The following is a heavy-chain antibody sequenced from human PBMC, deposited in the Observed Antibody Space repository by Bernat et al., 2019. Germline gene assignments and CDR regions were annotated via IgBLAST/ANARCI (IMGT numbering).Heavy chain of an antibody. J-gene: IGHJ4*02. CDR3: TKCGSGCQFYYFDY. CDR2: ISVSGATT. Sequence: EVQLLESGGDLAQPGGSLRLSCAASGFTFSSYAMSWVRQAPGKGLEWVSSISVSGATTSYADSVKGRFTISRDNSKNTLYLQMNSLRAEDTAVYYCTKCGSGCQFYYFDYWGQGTLVTVSS. V-gene: IGHV3-23*01. D-gene: IGHD6-19*01. CDR1: GFTFSSYA.